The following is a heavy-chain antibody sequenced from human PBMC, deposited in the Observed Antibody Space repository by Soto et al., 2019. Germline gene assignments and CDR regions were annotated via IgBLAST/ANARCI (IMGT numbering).Heavy chain of an antibody. V-gene: IGHV3-33*01. CDR1: GFTFSTYV. Sequence: QVQLVESGGGVVQPGGSLRLSCAASGFTFSTYVMHWVRQAPGKGLEWVAVTWYDESNKYYAESVKGRFNVSRDNSKNTLYLQMNSLRAEDTALYYCATLLDAFDLWGQGTMVTVSS. CDR3: ATLLDAFDL. CDR2: TWYDESNK. J-gene: IGHJ3*01.